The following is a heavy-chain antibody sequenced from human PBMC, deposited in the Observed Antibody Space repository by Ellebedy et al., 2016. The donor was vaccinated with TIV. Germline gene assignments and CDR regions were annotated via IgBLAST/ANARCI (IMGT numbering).Heavy chain of an antibody. CDR2: ISYDGTDK. CDR3: ATLFISAPGHGDY. V-gene: IGHV3-30-3*01. J-gene: IGHJ4*02. Sequence: PGGSLRLSCAASGLAFDTYALHWVRQAPGKGLEWVTVISYDGTDKYYADSVRGRFTISRDNSKNTVYLQMNSLRPDDTAVYYCATLFISAPGHGDYWGQGALVTVSS. D-gene: IGHD6-13*01. CDR1: GLAFDTYA.